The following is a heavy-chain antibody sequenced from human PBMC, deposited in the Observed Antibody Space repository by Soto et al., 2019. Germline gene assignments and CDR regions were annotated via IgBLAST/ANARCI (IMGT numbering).Heavy chain of an antibody. J-gene: IGHJ6*03. Sequence: NPSETLSLTCTVSGGSISRYYWSWIRQPPGKGLEWIGYIYYSGSTNYNPSLKSRVTISVDTSKNQFSLKLSSVTAADTAVYYCARASEWRQWLVRGNLNYYYYMDVWGKGTTVTVSS. V-gene: IGHV4-59*01. CDR3: ARASEWRQWLVRGNLNYYYYMDV. CDR2: IYYSGST. D-gene: IGHD6-19*01. CDR1: GGSISRYY.